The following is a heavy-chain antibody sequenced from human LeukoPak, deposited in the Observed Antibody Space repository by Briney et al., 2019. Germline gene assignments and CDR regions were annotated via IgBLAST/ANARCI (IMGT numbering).Heavy chain of an antibody. CDR2: IYTSGST. CDR3: ARGAVRGVATITMATYYYYYMDV. D-gene: IGHD5-12*01. V-gene: IGHV4-4*07. J-gene: IGHJ6*03. CDR1: GGSLSSYY. Sequence: SETLSLTCTVSGGSLSSYYWSWIRQPAGKGLEWIGRIYTSGSTNYNPSLKSRDTLSVDTSKNQCSLKLSAVTPAHTALCYCARGAVRGVATITMATYYYYYMDVWGKGTTVTVSS.